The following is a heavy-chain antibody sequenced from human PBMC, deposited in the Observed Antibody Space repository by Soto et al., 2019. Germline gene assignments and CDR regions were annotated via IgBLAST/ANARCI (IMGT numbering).Heavy chain of an antibody. CDR2: ISSSGSTI. CDR1: GFTFSSYE. Sequence: PGGSLRLSCAASGFTFSSYEMNWVRQAPGKGLEWVSYISSSGSTIYYADSVKGRFTISRDNAKNSLYLQMNSLRAEDTAVYYCARDDVVGPNWFDPWGQGTLVTVSS. J-gene: IGHJ5*02. V-gene: IGHV3-48*03. D-gene: IGHD3-10*01. CDR3: ARDDVVGPNWFDP.